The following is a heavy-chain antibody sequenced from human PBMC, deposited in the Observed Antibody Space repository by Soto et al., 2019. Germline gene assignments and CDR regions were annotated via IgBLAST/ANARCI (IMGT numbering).Heavy chain of an antibody. CDR1: GGSISSGGYS. J-gene: IGHJ3*02. D-gene: IGHD3-16*02. CDR3: ARLYGLDAFDI. CDR2: IYYSGST. V-gene: IGHV4-61*08. Sequence: SETLSLTCAVSGGSISSGGYSWSWIRQPPGKGLEWIGYIYYSGSTNYNPSLKSRVTISVDTSKNQFSLKLSSVTAADTAVYYCARLYGLDAFDIWGQGTMVTVSS.